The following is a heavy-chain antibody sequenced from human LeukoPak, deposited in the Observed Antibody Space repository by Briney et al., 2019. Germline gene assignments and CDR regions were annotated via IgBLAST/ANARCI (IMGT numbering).Heavy chain of an antibody. J-gene: IGHJ4*02. CDR1: GYTFTSYG. CDR3: ARDHRGSGYDPEDPSIY. CDR2: ISAYNGNT. V-gene: IGHV1-18*01. Sequence: GASVKVSCKASGYTFTSYGISWVRQAPGQGLEWMGWISAYNGNTNYAQKLQGRVTMTTDTSTSTAYMELRSLRSDDTAVYYCARDHRGSGYDPEDPSIYWGQGTLVTVSS. D-gene: IGHD5-12*01.